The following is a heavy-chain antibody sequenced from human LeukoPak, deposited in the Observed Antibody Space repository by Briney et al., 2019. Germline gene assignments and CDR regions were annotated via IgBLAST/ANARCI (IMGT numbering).Heavy chain of an antibody. CDR1: GFTFTRYA. D-gene: IGHD2-15*01. CDR2: ISYDGSNK. V-gene: IGHV3-30*04. Sequence: GRSLRLSCVASGFTFTRYAMHWVRQAPGKGLEWVALISYDGSNKYYADSVKGRFTISRDNSKNTLYLQMNSLRAEDTAVYYCAKDDCRGCYGVVDYWGQGTLVTVSS. J-gene: IGHJ4*02. CDR3: AKDDCRGCYGVVDY.